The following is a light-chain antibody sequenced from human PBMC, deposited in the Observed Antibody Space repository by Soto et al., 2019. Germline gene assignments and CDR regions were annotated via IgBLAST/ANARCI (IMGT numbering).Light chain of an antibody. V-gene: IGLV2-14*01. CDR3: CSYADGSIYF. CDR1: GGDVGAYNY. CDR2: EVF. J-gene: IGLJ1*01. Sequence: QSVLTQPASVSGSPGQSITISCAGTGGDVGAYNYVSWYQQHPGKAPKLLIYEVFRRPSGISNRFSGSKSGNTASLTISGLQAEDEGDYYCCSYADGSIYFFGTGTKLTVL.